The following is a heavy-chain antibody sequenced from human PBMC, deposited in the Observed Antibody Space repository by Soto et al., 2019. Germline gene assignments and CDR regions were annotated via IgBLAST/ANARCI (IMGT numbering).Heavy chain of an antibody. V-gene: IGHV3-48*02. J-gene: IGHJ4*02. CDR2: IHGTRSII. CDR1: GFTFSTHA. Sequence: EVQLVESGGGLVQPGGSLRLSCAVSGFTFSTHAMNCVRQAPGKGLEWVAYIHGTRSIIYYADSVKGRFTISRDNAKNSLFLQMDSLRDEDTAVYYCARDARNADYDYWGQGTLVTVSS. CDR3: ARDARNADYDY. D-gene: IGHD3-16*01.